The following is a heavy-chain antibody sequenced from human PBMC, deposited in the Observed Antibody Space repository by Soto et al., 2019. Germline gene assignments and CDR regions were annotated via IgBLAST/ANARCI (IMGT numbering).Heavy chain of an antibody. V-gene: IGHV4-31*03. CDR2: IYYSGST. CDR1: GGSISSGGYY. Sequence: PSETLSLTCTVSGGSISSGGYYWSLIRQHPGKGLEWIGYIYYSGSTYYNPSLKSRVTISVDTSKNQFSLKLSSVTAADTAVYNCARGGDYYGSGSYILRFDPWGEGTLVTVSS. J-gene: IGHJ5*02. D-gene: IGHD3-10*01. CDR3: ARGGDYYGSGSYILRFDP.